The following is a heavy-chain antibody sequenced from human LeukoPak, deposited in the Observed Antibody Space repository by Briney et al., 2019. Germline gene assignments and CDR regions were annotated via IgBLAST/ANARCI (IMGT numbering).Heavy chain of an antibody. CDR1: GYTFTSYD. D-gene: IGHD2-15*01. CDR2: IIPIFGTA. V-gene: IGHV1-69*05. Sequence: SVKVSCKASGYTFTSYDINWVRQAPGQGLDWMGGIIPIFGTANYAQKFQGRVTITTDESTSTAYMELSSLRSEDTAVYYCARGDVVVVAATPSYYYYMDVWGKGTTVTVSS. CDR3: ARGDVVVVAATPSYYYYMDV. J-gene: IGHJ6*03.